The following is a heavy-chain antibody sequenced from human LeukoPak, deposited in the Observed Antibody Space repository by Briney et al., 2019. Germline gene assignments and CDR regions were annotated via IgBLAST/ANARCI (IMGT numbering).Heavy chain of an antibody. CDR3: ARVSGSYSYNYYYYGMDV. V-gene: IGHV4-34*01. J-gene: IGHJ6*04. Sequence: SETLSLTCAVYGGSFSGYYWSRIRQPPGKGLEWIGEINHSGSTNYNPSLKSRVTISVDTSKNQFSLRLSSVTAADTAVYYCARVSGSYSYNYYYYGMDVWGKGTTVTVSS. CDR1: GGSFSGYY. D-gene: IGHD3-10*01. CDR2: INHSGST.